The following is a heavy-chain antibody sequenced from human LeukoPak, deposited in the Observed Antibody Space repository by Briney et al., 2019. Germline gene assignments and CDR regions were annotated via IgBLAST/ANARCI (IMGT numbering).Heavy chain of an antibody. CDR1: GYTFTSYY. V-gene: IGHV1-46*01. CDR2: INTSGGST. CDR3: AIVLVNYYGSGSPQANWFDP. J-gene: IGHJ5*02. Sequence: ASVKVSCKASGYTFTSYYMHWVRQAPGQGLEWMGIINTSGGSTSYAQKFQGRVTMTRDTSTSTVYMELSSLRSDDTAVYYCAIVLVNYYGSGSPQANWFDPWGQGTLVTVSS. D-gene: IGHD3-10*01.